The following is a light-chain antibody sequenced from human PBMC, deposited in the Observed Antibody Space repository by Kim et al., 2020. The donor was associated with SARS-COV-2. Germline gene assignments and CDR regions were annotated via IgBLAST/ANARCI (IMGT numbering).Light chain of an antibody. Sequence: SASVGDGGTSTCRASQNINKWLAWYQQKPGKAPKLLIYETIRLHTGVPSRFTGSGVGTEFTLTISSLQPDDFATYYCQQYNSYWTFGQGTKVDIK. CDR3: QQYNSYWT. J-gene: IGKJ1*01. CDR2: ETI. V-gene: IGKV1-5*03. CDR1: QNINKW.